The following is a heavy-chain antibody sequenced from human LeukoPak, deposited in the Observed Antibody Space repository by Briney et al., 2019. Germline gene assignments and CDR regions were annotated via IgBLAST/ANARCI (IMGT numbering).Heavy chain of an antibody. Sequence: SETLSLTCTVSGGSVSSNYWSWIRQPPGKGLEWIGYIYYSGTTTHNPSLESRFTISVDTSKNQFSLRLSSVTAADTAVYYCARIQSSSSPFDYWGQGTLVNVSS. CDR3: ARIQSSSSPFDY. V-gene: IGHV4-59*02. CDR2: IYYSGTT. CDR1: GGSVSSNY. J-gene: IGHJ4*02. D-gene: IGHD2-2*01.